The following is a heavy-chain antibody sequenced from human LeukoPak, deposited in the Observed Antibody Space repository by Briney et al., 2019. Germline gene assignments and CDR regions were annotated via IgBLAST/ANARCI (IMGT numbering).Heavy chain of an antibody. CDR2: IIPIFGTT. CDR1: GGTFSCYA. D-gene: IGHD6-6*01. J-gene: IGHJ5*02. CDR3: ASSPRGSIAARPWFDP. V-gene: IGHV1-69*05. Sequence: SVKVSCKASGGTFSCYAISWVRQAPGQGLEWMGRIIPIFGTTNYAQKFQGRVTITRDESKSTAYMEMSSLRSEDTAVYYCASSPRGSIAARPWFDPWGQGTLVTVSS.